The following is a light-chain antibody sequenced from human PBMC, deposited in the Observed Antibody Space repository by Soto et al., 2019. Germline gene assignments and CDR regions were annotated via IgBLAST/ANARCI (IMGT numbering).Light chain of an antibody. Sequence: IQLTQSPSSLSASVGDRVTITCRASQGISSFLAWYQQKPGKAPKLLIYGASTLQSGVPSRFSGSGSGTDITLTIVSLQPEDFVTYYCQQLNSFPIPFGPGTKVDIK. CDR3: QQLNSFPIP. V-gene: IGKV1-9*01. CDR1: QGISSF. J-gene: IGKJ3*01. CDR2: GAS.